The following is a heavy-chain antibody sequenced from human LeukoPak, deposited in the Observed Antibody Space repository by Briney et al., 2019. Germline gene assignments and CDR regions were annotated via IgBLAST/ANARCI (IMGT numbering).Heavy chain of an antibody. V-gene: IGHV3-74*01. CDR1: GFTFSTSW. D-gene: IGHD2-21*01. Sequence: PGGSLRLSCAASGFTFSTSWMHWVRQPPGKGLVWVSRTNSDETVTTYADSVKGRFTISRDNAKNTPYLQMNSLRAEDTAVYYCARGVNGDSDFWGQGTLVTVSS. CDR3: ARGVNGDSDF. J-gene: IGHJ4*02. CDR2: TNSDETVT.